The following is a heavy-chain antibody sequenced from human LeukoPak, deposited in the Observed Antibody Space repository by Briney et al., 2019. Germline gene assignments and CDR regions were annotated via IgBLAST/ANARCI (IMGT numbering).Heavy chain of an antibody. CDR1: GASISSSSYY. CDR3: ARHPGYYDSSGYYVSAFDI. D-gene: IGHD3-22*01. J-gene: IGHJ3*02. V-gene: IGHV4-39*01. Sequence: SETLSLTCTVSGASISSSSYYWGSIRQSPGKGLEWIGSIYYSGSTYVNPSLKSRVTMSVDTSKNHFSLKLTSVTAADTAVYYCARHPGYYDSSGYYVSAFDIWGQGTMVTVSS. CDR2: IYYSGST.